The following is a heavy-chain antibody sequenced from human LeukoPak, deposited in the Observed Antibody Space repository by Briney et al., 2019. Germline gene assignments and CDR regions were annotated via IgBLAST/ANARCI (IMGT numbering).Heavy chain of an antibody. D-gene: IGHD2-2*01. V-gene: IGHV1-18*01. CDR2: ISAYNGNT. Sequence: ASVKVSCKASGYTFTSYGISWVRQAPGQGLEWMVWISAYNGNTNYAQKLQGRVAMTTDTSTSTAYMELRSLRSDDTAVYYCARGRLSHCSSTSCYLGPAVWWGQGTLVTVSS. CDR3: ARGRLSHCSSTSCYLGPAVW. J-gene: IGHJ4*02. CDR1: GYTFTSYG.